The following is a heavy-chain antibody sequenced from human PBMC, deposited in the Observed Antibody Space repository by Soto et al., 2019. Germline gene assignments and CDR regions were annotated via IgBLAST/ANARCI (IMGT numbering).Heavy chain of an antibody. CDR2: ISGSTNYI. Sequence: PGGSLRLSCAASGFYFSTYTMNWVRQAPGKGLEWVSSISGSTNYIYYADSVQGRFTISRDNAQNAVYLQMNSLRAEDTAIYYCVRDPYGDYQPLHLDYWGQGTLVTVSS. CDR1: GFYFSTYT. D-gene: IGHD4-17*01. V-gene: IGHV3-21*01. CDR3: VRDPYGDYQPLHLDY. J-gene: IGHJ4*02.